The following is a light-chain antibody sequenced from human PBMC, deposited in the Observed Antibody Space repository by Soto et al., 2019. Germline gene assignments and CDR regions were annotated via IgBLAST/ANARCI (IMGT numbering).Light chain of an antibody. V-gene: IGLV2-14*01. CDR3: SSYSTSFFYV. J-gene: IGLJ1*01. CDR2: EVS. Sequence: QSALTQPASVSASPGQSITISCTGTSSDIGGYIYVSWYQHHPGKAPRLMIYEVSSRPSGVSNRFSGSKSGNTASLTISGLQAEDEAQYYCSSYSTSFFYVFGTGTKLTVL. CDR1: SSDIGGYIY.